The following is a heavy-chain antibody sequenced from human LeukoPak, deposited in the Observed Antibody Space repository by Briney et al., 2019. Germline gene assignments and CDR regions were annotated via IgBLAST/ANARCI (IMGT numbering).Heavy chain of an antibody. CDR1: GFTFSDYY. D-gene: IGHD6-6*01. CDR3: AKRPAYSSFRFDC. Sequence: GGSLRLSCAASGFTFSDYYMSWIRQAPGKGLEWVSYISSTSSYINYADSVKGRFTISRDNAKNSLFLQMNSLRAEDTAVYYCAKRPAYSSFRFDCWGQGTLVTVSS. J-gene: IGHJ4*02. V-gene: IGHV3-11*03. CDR2: ISSTSSYI.